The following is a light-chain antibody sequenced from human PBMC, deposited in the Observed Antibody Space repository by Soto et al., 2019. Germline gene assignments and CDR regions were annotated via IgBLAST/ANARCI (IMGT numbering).Light chain of an antibody. CDR2: DVT. Sequence: QSVLTQPRSVSGSPGQSVTISCTGTGSDVGGYNYVSWYQEHPGKAPKLMIYDVTKRPSGVPDRFSGSKSGNTASLTISGLQAEDEADYYCCSYAGTYTYVFGTGTKVT. CDR1: GSDVGGYNY. J-gene: IGLJ1*01. V-gene: IGLV2-11*01. CDR3: CSYAGTYTYV.